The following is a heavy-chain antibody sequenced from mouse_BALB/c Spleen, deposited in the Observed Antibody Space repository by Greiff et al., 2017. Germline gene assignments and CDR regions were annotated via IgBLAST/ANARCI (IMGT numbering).Heavy chain of an antibody. CDR1: GFTFSDYY. CDR2: ISDGGSYT. Sequence: EVKLMESGGGLVKPGGSLKLSCAASGFTFSDYYMYWVRQTPEKRLEWVATISDGGSYTYYPDSVKGRFTISRDNAKNNLYLQMSSLKSEDTAMYYCARDGDGNFRLWYFDVWGAGTTVTVSS. V-gene: IGHV5-4*02. J-gene: IGHJ1*01. CDR3: ARDGDGNFRLWYFDV. D-gene: IGHD2-1*01.